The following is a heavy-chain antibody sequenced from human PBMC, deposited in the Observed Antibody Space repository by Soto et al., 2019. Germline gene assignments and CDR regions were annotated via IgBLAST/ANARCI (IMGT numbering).Heavy chain of an antibody. CDR1: GFTFSSYA. V-gene: IGHV3-23*01. J-gene: IGHJ4*01. CDR3: AKVPLLIAAMYYFDY. CDR2: ISGSGGST. D-gene: IGHD6-6*01. Sequence: GSLTLSCAASGFTFSSYAMSWVRQAPGKGLEWVSAISGSGGSTYYADSVKGRFTISRDNSKNTLYLQMNSLRAEDTAVYYCAKVPLLIAAMYYFDYSVQGILIAVSS.